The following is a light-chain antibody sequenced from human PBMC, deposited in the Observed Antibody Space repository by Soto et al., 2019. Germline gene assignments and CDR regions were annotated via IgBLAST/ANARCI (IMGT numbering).Light chain of an antibody. CDR3: QQSYTTPRIT. CDR2: AAS. Sequence: DIQMTQPPSSLSASIGDSVIIVCSASQDIGTYLNWYQHKPGKAXTHLIYAASSLQTGVPSRFTGSGCGTEFTLTIDSLQTEDFANYDCQQSYTTPRITFCQGTRLEIK. J-gene: IGKJ5*01. V-gene: IGKV1-39*01. CDR1: QDIGTY.